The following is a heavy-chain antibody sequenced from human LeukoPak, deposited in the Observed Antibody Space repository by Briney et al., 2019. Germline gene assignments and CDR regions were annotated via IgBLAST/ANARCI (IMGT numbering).Heavy chain of an antibody. CDR1: GFTFRKQN. Sequence: GWALRLSCAASGFTFRKQNINWLRQAPGKGLEWVSHITSSSTNIYYADSVKGRFTISSDNAKNAMSLQMNSLGDEDTAVYYCDTRGNYYLQYWGQGTLVTVSS. D-gene: IGHD1-26*01. CDR2: ITSSSTNI. CDR3: DTRGNYYLQY. V-gene: IGHV3-48*02. J-gene: IGHJ4*02.